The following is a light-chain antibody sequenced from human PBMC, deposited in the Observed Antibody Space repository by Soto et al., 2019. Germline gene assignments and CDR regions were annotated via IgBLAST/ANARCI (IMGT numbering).Light chain of an antibody. CDR2: DAS. V-gene: IGKV1-5*01. CDR3: QQYNNYYT. Sequence: GDRVTLTCRASQSISSWLAWYQQKPGKAPKLLIYDASSLESGVPSRFSGSGSGTEFTLTISSLQPDDFATYYCQQYNNYYTVGQGTKLEIK. CDR1: QSISSW. J-gene: IGKJ2*01.